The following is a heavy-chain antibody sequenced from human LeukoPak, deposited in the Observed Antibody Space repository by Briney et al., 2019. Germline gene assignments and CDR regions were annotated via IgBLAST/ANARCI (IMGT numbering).Heavy chain of an antibody. CDR1: GGSFSGYY. D-gene: IGHD3-10*01. Sequence: PSEILSLTCAVYGGSFSGYYWSWIRQPPGKGLEWIGEINHSGSTNYNPSLKSRVTISVDTSKNQFSLKLSSVTAADTAVYYCARGRHYYGSGSPWYFDYWGQGTLVTVSS. CDR3: ARGRHYYGSGSPWYFDY. J-gene: IGHJ4*02. V-gene: IGHV4-34*01. CDR2: INHSGST.